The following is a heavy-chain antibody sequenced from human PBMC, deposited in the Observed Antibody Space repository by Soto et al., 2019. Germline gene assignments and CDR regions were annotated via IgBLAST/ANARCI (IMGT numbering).Heavy chain of an antibody. V-gene: IGHV3-30*04. Sequence: GGSLRLSCAASGFTFSSYPMHWVRQAPGKGLEWVALISYDGRNKYYADSVKGRFTLSRDNSENTLYVQMDSLTTDDTAVYYCATGEAIAAAQIHYWGQGTLVTVSS. J-gene: IGHJ4*02. CDR2: ISYDGRNK. D-gene: IGHD6-13*01. CDR3: ATGEAIAAAQIHY. CDR1: GFTFSSYP.